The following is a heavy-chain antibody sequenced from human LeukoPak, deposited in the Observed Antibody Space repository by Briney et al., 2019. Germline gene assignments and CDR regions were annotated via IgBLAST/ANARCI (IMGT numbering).Heavy chain of an antibody. CDR1: GFTFSSCA. Sequence: QPGGSLRLSCAASGFTFSSCAMSWVRQVPGKGLEWVSAISGSGGSTYYADSVKGRFTISRDNSKNTLYLQMNTLRAEDTAVYYCAKDRIGHSRQVDYWGQGTLVTVSS. CDR2: ISGSGGST. J-gene: IGHJ4*02. V-gene: IGHV3-23*01. CDR3: AKDRIGHSRQVDY. D-gene: IGHD2/OR15-2a*01.